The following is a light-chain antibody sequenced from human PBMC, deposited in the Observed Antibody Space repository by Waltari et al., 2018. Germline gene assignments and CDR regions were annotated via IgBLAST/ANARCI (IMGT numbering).Light chain of an antibody. Sequence: EIVMTQSPATLSVSPGERATLSCRASQSLNTNLAWYQQKPGQAPRLLIYGASTRATGIPARFSGHGSGTDFTLTISSLQSEDFALYYCQQSYSIPYTFGQGTKLEIK. CDR2: GAS. J-gene: IGKJ2*01. CDR3: QQSYSIPYT. CDR1: QSLNTN. V-gene: IGKV3-15*01.